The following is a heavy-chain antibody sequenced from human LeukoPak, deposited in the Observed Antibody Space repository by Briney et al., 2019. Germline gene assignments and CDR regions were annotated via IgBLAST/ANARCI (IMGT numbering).Heavy chain of an antibody. CDR3: ARAGRIAYCGGDCYSGFDY. CDR2: IYPGDSDT. Sequence: GESLKISCKGSGYSFTSYWIGWVRQMPGKGLEWMGIIYPGDSDTRYSPSFQGQVTISADKSVSTAYLQWSSLKASDTAMYYCARAGRIAYCGGDCYSGFDYWGQGTLVTVSS. V-gene: IGHV5-51*01. D-gene: IGHD2-21*02. CDR1: GYSFTSYW. J-gene: IGHJ4*02.